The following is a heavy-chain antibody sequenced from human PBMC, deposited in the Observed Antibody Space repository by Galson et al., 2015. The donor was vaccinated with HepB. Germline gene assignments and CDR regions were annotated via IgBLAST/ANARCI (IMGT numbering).Heavy chain of an antibody. D-gene: IGHD1-26*01. V-gene: IGHV1-2*02. CDR3: ARGKPSSSYYSSPQDY. CDR2: IKPNSGDT. Sequence: SVKVSCKASGYTFTGYYIHWVRQAPGQGLEWMGWIKPNSGDTSYAQKFQDRVTMTRDRSISTADMEVRSLRSDDTAVYYCARGKPSSSYYSSPQDYWGQGTLVTVSS. CDR1: GYTFTGYY. J-gene: IGHJ4*02.